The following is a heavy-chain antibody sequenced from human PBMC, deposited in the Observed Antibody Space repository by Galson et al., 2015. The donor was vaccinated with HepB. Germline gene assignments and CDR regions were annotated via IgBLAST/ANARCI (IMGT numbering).Heavy chain of an antibody. Sequence: QSGAEVKKPGESLRISCKGSGYDFTNYWISWVRQMPGKRLEWMGKIDPSDSYTNYSPSFQGHVTMSVDQSTKTAFLQWSTLKASDTALYYCARHDPTRSTALLGYIFDFWGQGTLVAVSS. CDR1: GYDFTNYW. J-gene: IGHJ4*02. D-gene: IGHD5-18*01. CDR2: IDPSDSYT. V-gene: IGHV5-10-1*01. CDR3: ARHDPTRSTALLGYIFDF.